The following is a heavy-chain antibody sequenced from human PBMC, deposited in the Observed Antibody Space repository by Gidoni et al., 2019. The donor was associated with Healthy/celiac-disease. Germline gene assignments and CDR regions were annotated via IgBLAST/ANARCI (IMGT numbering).Heavy chain of an antibody. CDR1: GGSFSGYY. CDR2: INHSGST. CDR3: AGTSAEYCSGGSCYWFDY. J-gene: IGHJ4*02. D-gene: IGHD2-15*01. V-gene: IGHV4-34*01. Sequence: QVQLQQWGAGLLKPSETLSLTCAVYGGSFSGYYWSWIRQPPGKGLEWIGEINHSGSTNYNPSLKSRVTISVDTSKNQFSLKLSSVTAADTAVYYCAGTSAEYCSGGSCYWFDYWGQGTLVTVSS.